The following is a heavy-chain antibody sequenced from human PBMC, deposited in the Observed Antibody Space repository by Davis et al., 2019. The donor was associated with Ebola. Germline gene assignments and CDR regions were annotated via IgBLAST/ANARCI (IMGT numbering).Heavy chain of an antibody. Sequence: GESLKISCTDSVITFSSYAMTWVRQAPGKGLEWVSAISGSGGSTYYADSVKGRFTISRDNSKNTLYLQMNSLRAEDTAVYYCARDDIEQQLVLGEFDYWGQGTLVTVSS. CDR2: ISGSGGST. J-gene: IGHJ4*02. CDR1: VITFSSYA. D-gene: IGHD6-13*01. CDR3: ARDDIEQQLVLGEFDY. V-gene: IGHV3-23*01.